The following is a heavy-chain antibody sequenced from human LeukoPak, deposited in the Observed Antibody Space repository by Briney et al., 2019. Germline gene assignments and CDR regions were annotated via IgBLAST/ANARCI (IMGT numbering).Heavy chain of an antibody. D-gene: IGHD6-19*01. CDR3: ARTRGYSSGLNDAFDI. V-gene: IGHV4-34*01. Sequence: PSETLSLTCAVYGGSFSGYYWSWIRQPPGKGLEWIGEINHSGSTNYNPSLKSRVTISVDTSKNQFSLKLSSVTAADTAVYYCARTRGYSSGLNDAFDIWGQGTMVTVSS. CDR2: INHSGST. CDR1: GGSFSGYY. J-gene: IGHJ3*02.